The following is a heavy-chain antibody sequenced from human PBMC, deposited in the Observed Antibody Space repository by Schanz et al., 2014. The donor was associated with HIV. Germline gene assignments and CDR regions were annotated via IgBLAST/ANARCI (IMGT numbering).Heavy chain of an antibody. CDR3: ALSRPSGYGGSWYFDL. J-gene: IGHJ2*01. CDR1: GFTFSSYA. V-gene: IGHV3-23*01. Sequence: EVQLLESGGGLVQPGGSLRLSCAASGFTFSSYAMSWVRQAPGKGLEWVSAISGSSITYSADPVKGRFTISRDNSKNTLYLQMNSLRAEDTAVYYCALSRPSGYGGSWYFDLWGRGTLVAVSS. D-gene: IGHD2-15*01. CDR2: ISGSSIT.